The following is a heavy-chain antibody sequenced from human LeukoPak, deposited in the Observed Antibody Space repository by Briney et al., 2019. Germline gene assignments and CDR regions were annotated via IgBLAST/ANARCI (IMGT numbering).Heavy chain of an antibody. CDR3: AKTYYYDSSGSGDY. V-gene: IGHV3-23*01. CDR2: ISGSGGST. CDR1: GFTFSSYG. Sequence: GGSLRLSCAASGFTFSSYGMSWVRQAPGKGLEWVSAISGSGGSTYYADSVKGRFTISRDNSKNTLYLQMNSLRAEDTAVYYCAKTYYYDSSGSGDYWGQGTLVTVSS. J-gene: IGHJ4*02. D-gene: IGHD3-22*01.